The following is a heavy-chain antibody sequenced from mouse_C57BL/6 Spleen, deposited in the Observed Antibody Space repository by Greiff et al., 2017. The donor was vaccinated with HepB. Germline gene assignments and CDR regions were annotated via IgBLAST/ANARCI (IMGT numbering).Heavy chain of an antibody. J-gene: IGHJ2*01. CDR3: ARRGYGNFYFDY. Sequence: QVQLQQSRAELVRPGTSVKVSCKASGYAFTNYLIEWVKQRPGQGLEWIGVINPGSGGTNYNEKFKGKATLTADKSSSTAYMQLSSLTSEDSAVYFCARRGYGNFYFDYWGQGTTLTVSS. CDR1: GYAFTNYL. D-gene: IGHD2-1*01. CDR2: INPGSGGT. V-gene: IGHV1-54*01.